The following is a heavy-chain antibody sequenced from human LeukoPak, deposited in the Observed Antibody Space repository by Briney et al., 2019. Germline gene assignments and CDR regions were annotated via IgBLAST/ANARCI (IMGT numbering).Heavy chain of an antibody. J-gene: IGHJ3*02. V-gene: IGHV4-34*01. CDR1: GGSFSGYY. CDR3: TRGGSMEADILTGYRAFDI. CDR2: ITPSVTT. D-gene: IGHD3-9*01. Sequence: PSETLSLTCAVYGGSFSGYYWSWIRQSPGKGLGWIGEITPSVTTSYNPSLKSRVTISQDTSKNQFSLLLTSVTAADTAVYYCTRGGSMEADILTGYRAFDIWGQGTLVTVSS.